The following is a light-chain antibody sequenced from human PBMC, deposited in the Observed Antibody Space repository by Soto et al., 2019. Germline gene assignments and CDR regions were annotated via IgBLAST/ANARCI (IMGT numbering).Light chain of an antibody. J-gene: IGLJ1*01. V-gene: IGLV2-14*03. CDR1: SSDVGGYKY. CDR3: SSYTSSSTRV. CDR2: DIR. Sequence: QSVLTQPASVSGSPGQSITISCTGTSSDVGGYKYVSWYQQHPGKAPKLMIYDIRNRPSGVSNRFSGSKSGNTASLTISGLQAEDDADYYCSSYTSSSTRVFGTGTKLTVL.